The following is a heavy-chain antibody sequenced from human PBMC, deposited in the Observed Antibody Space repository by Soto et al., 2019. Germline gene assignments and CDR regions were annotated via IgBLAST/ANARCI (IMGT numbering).Heavy chain of an antibody. D-gene: IGHD3-16*01. CDR2: ISYSGTI. V-gene: IGHV4-59*02. Sequence: QVQLQESGPGLVKPSETLSLTCTVSGASVNNDYWTWIRQSAGKGLECIGYISYSGTINYNPSFRSRFSMSLDTSKNQFYLRLSSVAAADTAFYYCARVIGGRKLFDYWGQGTLVTVSS. J-gene: IGHJ4*02. CDR3: ARVIGGRKLFDY. CDR1: GASVNNDY.